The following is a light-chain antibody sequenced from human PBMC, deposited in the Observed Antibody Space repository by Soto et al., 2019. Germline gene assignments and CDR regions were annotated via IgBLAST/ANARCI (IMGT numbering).Light chain of an antibody. Sequence: QSVLTQPASVSGPLGQSISISCTGTSSDVGAYIYVSWYRQYTRKAPKLMIYDITNRLSGVPNRFSGSKPGNTASLIISGLQAAAEADFYSVSFTPSSSSDVGTGPKVTV. CDR3: VSFTPSSSSD. V-gene: IGLV2-14*01. J-gene: IGLJ1*01. CDR1: SSDVGAYIY. CDR2: DIT.